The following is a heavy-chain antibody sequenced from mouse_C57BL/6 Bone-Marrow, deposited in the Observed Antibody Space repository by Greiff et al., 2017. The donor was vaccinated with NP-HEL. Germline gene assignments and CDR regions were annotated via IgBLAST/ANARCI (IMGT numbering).Heavy chain of an antibody. D-gene: IGHD2-12*01. Sequence: EVQVVESGGGLVKPGGSLKLSCAASGFTFSSYAMSWVRQTPEKRLEWVATISDGGSYTYYPDNVKGRFTISRDNAKNNLYLQMSHLKSEDTAMYYCARENYKTRFAYWGQGTLVTVSA. V-gene: IGHV5-4*01. CDR3: ARENYKTRFAY. CDR1: GFTFSSYA. J-gene: IGHJ3*01. CDR2: ISDGGSYT.